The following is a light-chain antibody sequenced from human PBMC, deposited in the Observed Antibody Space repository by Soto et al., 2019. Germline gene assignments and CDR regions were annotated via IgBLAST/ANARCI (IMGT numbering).Light chain of an antibody. Sequence: EIVLTQSPGTLSLSPGEGATLSCRASQSGSSSYLAWVQQKPGQPPRILIYAASSRATGVPDRFSGSGSGTDFTLTISRLEPEDFAVYYCQQYGTSPYTFGQGTKLEIK. CDR1: QSGSSSY. CDR3: QQYGTSPYT. V-gene: IGKV3-20*01. J-gene: IGKJ2*01. CDR2: AAS.